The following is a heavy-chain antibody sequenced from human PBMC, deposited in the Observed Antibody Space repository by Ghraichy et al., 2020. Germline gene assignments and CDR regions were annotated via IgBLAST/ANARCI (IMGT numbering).Heavy chain of an antibody. J-gene: IGHJ4*02. Sequence: VKVSCKASGYTFTSYGISWVRQAPGQGLEWMGWISAYNGNTNYAQKLQGRVTMTTDTSTSTAYMELRSLRSDDTAVYYCARDGVLLWFGELSPHHFDYWGQGTLVTVSS. CDR3: ARDGVLLWFGELSPHHFDY. CDR2: ISAYNGNT. D-gene: IGHD3-10*01. V-gene: IGHV1-18*01. CDR1: GYTFTSYG.